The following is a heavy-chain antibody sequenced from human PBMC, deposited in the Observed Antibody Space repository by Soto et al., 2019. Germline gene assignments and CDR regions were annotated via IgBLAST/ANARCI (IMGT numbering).Heavy chain of an antibody. CDR1: GGTFSSYA. V-gene: IGHV1-69*13. CDR2: IIPIFGTA. D-gene: IGHD6-13*01. CDR3: ARGSSWLKNWFDP. Sequence: SVKVSCKASGGTFSSYAISWVRQAPGQGLEWMGGIIPIFGTANYAQKFQGRVTITADESTSTAYMELSSLRSEDTAVYYCARGSSWLKNWFDPWGQGTLVTVSS. J-gene: IGHJ5*02.